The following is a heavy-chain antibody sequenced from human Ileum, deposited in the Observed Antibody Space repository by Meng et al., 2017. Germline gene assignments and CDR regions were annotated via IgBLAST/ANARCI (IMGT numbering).Heavy chain of an antibody. Sequence: QVHLQESAPVLVSPSGTLSLTCAVSGGSISSCNGWSWVRQPPGKGLECIGEIYHSGSTNYNPSLKSRVTISVDKSKNQFSLKLSSVTAADTAVYYCARGEWFESDNAFDIWGQGTMVTVSS. CDR1: GGSISSCNG. D-gene: IGHD3-3*01. V-gene: IGHV4-4*02. CDR2: IYHSGST. CDR3: ARGEWFESDNAFDI. J-gene: IGHJ3*02.